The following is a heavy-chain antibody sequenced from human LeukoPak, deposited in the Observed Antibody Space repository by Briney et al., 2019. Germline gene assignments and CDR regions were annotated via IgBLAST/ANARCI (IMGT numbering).Heavy chain of an antibody. CDR3: ARRGSYDSTFDY. J-gene: IGHJ4*02. D-gene: IGHD1-26*01. V-gene: IGHV3-21*01. CDR2: ISSSSSYI. CDR1: GFTFSSYS. Sequence: GGSLRLSCAASGFTFSSYSMNWVRQAPGKGLEWVSSISSSSSYIYYADSVKGRFTISRDNAKISLYLQMNSLRAEDTAVYYCARRGSYDSTFDYWGQGTLVTVSS.